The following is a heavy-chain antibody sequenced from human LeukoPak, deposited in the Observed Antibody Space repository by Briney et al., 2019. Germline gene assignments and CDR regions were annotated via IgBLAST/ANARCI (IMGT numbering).Heavy chain of an antibody. D-gene: IGHD1-26*01. J-gene: IGHJ6*03. V-gene: IGHV3-23*01. CDR1: GFTFSNYG. CDR3: AKVGTWELHYYYYYMDV. CDR2: ITGSGGST. Sequence: GGSLRLSCAASGFTFSNYGLSWVRQAPGKGLEWVSGITGSGGSTYYADSVKGRFTISRDNSKNTLYPQMNSLRAEDTAVYYCAKVGTWELHYYYYYMDVWGKGTTVTISS.